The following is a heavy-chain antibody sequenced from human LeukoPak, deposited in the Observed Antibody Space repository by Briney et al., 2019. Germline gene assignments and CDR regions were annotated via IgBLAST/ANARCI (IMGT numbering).Heavy chain of an antibody. CDR1: GFTFSSYA. V-gene: IGHV3-23*01. D-gene: IGHD6-19*01. CDR2: ISGSGGST. CDR3: AKEGAYSSGWSRENYFDY. J-gene: IGHJ4*02. Sequence: GGSLRLSCAASGFTFSSYAMSWVRQAPGKGLEWVSAISGSGGSTYYADSVKGRFTISRDNSKNTLYLQMNSLRAEDTAVYYCAKEGAYSSGWSRENYFDYWGQGTLVTVSS.